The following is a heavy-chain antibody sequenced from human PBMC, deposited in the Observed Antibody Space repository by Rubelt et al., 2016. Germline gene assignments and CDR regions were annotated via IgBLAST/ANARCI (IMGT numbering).Heavy chain of an antibody. Sequence: GFTFSSYGMHWVRQAPGKGLEWVAVISYDGSNKYYADSVKGRFTISRDNSKNTLYLQMNSLRAEDTAVYYCVKDPWHPRVGSGSYRDTKNYYYYYGMDVWGQGTTVTVSS. CDR2: ISYDGSNK. CDR1: GFTFSSYG. J-gene: IGHJ6*02. D-gene: IGHD3-10*01. CDR3: VKDPWHPRVGSGSYRDTKNYYYYYGMDV. V-gene: IGHV3-30*18.